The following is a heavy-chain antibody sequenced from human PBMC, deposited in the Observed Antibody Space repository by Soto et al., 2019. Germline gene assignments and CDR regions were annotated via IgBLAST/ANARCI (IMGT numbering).Heavy chain of an antibody. CDR2: IKQDGSKK. J-gene: IGHJ3*02. CDR3: AWTPDIVVVPAANDAFDI. Sequence: GGSLRLSCAASGFTFSNYWMSWFRQAPGKGLEWVANIKQDGSKKYYVDSVKGRSTISRDSAKNSLYLQMNSLRAEDTAVYYCAWTPDIVVVPAANDAFDIWGQGTMVTVSS. CDR1: GFTFSNYW. D-gene: IGHD2-2*01. V-gene: IGHV3-7*03.